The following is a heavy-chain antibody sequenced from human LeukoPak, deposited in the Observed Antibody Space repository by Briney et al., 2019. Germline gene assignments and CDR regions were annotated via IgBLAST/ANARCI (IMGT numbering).Heavy chain of an antibody. J-gene: IGHJ6*02. Sequence: GGSLRLSCAASGFTFSSYAMSWVRQAPGKGLEWVSAIRDSGGSTYYADSVKGRFTISRVNSKNTLYLQMNSLRAEDTGVYYCAKPLGRYYYYGMDVWGQGTTVTVSS. V-gene: IGHV3-23*01. CDR3: AKPLGRYYYYGMDV. CDR1: GFTFSSYA. CDR2: IRDSGGST.